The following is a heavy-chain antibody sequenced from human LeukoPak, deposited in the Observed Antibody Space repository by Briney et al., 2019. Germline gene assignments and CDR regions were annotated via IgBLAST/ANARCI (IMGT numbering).Heavy chain of an antibody. Sequence: ASVKVSCKASGFTFTGYYMHWVRQAPGQGLEWMGWINPNSDGSIYAQKFQGRVTMTRDTSISTAYMELSRLRSDDTAVYYCARKRGVGVDTNAFDMWGQGTKVTVSS. CDR2: INPNSDGS. CDR1: GFTFTGYY. D-gene: IGHD3-3*01. CDR3: ARKRGVGVDTNAFDM. J-gene: IGHJ3*02. V-gene: IGHV1-2*02.